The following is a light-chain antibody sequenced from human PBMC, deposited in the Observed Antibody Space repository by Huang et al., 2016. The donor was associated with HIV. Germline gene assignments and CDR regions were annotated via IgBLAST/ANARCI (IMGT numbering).Light chain of an antibody. Sequence: DIQMTQSSATLSASVGDRVTITCRASQSIGTWLAWYQQKAGKAPKLLIYEASPVESGVPSRFSGGGSGTEFTLTINSLQPDDFATYYCQHYNSFPWTFGQGTKVE. V-gene: IGKV1-5*03. CDR1: QSIGTW. J-gene: IGKJ1*01. CDR3: QHYNSFPWT. CDR2: EAS.